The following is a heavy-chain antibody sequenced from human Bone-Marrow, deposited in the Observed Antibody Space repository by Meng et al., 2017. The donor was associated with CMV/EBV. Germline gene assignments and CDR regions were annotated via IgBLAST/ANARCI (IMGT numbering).Heavy chain of an antibody. J-gene: IGHJ4*02. CDR2: IYSGGSST. CDR3: AKDTPIDDSSGSTPYVDY. D-gene: IGHD3-22*01. Sequence: GESLKISCAASGFTFSSYAMSWVRQAPGKGLEWVSVIYSGGSSTYYADSVKGRFTISRDNSKNTLYLQMNSLRAEDTAVYYCAKDTPIDDSSGSTPYVDYWGQGTLVTVSS. CDR1: GFTFSSYA. V-gene: IGHV3-23*03.